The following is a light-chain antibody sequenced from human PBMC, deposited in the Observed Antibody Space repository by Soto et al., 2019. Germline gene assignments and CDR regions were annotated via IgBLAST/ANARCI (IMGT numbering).Light chain of an antibody. CDR2: DAS. Sequence: EIVLTQSPATVSLSPGERATLSCRASQTISSYFAWYQQKPGQPPRLLIYDASNRATGIPARFSGSGSGTAFLPTSSRLEPEDVVVYYYQHHSNSSRLTFGGGTKVEIK. CDR1: QTISSY. CDR3: QHHSNSSRLT. J-gene: IGKJ4*01. V-gene: IGKV3-11*01.